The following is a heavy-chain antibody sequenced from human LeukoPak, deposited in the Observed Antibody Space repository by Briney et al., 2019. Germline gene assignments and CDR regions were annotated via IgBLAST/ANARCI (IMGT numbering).Heavy chain of an antibody. D-gene: IGHD3-22*01. J-gene: IGHJ4*02. V-gene: IGHV1-46*01. CDR1: GYTFTSYY. CDR3: ARRYYRDGREIVVVITLDY. Sequence: ASVKVSCKASGYTFTSYYMHWVRQAPGQGLEWMGIINPSGGSTSYAQKFQGRVTMTRDTSTSTVYMELSSLRSEDTAVYYCARRYYRDGREIVVVITLDYWGQGTLVTVSS. CDR2: INPSGGST.